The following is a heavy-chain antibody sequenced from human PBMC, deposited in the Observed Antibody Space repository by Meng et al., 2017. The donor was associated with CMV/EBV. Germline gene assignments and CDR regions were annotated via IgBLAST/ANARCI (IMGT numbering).Heavy chain of an antibody. D-gene: IGHD1-26*01. Sequence: GGSLRLSCAASGFTFSSYAMHWVRQAPGKGLDYVSAISSNGGSTYYADSVKGRFTISRDNSKNTLYLQMGSLRAEDMAVYYCARSVGELPVYYYGMDVWGQGTTVTVSS. J-gene: IGHJ6*02. CDR1: GFTFSSYA. V-gene: IGHV3-64*02. CDR2: ISSNGGST. CDR3: ARSVGELPVYYYGMDV.